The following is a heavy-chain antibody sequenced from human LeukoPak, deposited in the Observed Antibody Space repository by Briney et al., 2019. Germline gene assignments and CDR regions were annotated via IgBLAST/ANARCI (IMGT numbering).Heavy chain of an antibody. CDR1: GFTFSSYG. J-gene: IGHJ6*02. V-gene: IGHV3-30*18. D-gene: IGHD3-22*01. CDR2: ISYDGSKN. CDR3: AKELSSARGYGMDV. Sequence: GGSLRLSCAASGFTFSSYGMQWVRQAPGKGLEWVAVISYDGSKNYYGDSVRGRFTISRDNSKNTLYLRMNSLRAEDTAVYYCAKELSSARGYGMDVWGQGTTVTVSS.